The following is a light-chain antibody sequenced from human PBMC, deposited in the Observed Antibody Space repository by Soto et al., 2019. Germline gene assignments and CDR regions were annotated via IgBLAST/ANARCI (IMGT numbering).Light chain of an antibody. CDR2: EAS. V-gene: IGKV3-20*01. Sequence: EVVLTQSPATLSLSPGERATLSCSAIQSVNSRYIAWYQVEPGQAPRLLIYEASSRATGIPDRFSGGGSGTDFTLSISKVEPEDFAVYYCQQYGTSRHGTFGQGTRLEI. CDR3: QQYGTSRHGT. CDR1: QSVNSRY. J-gene: IGKJ5*01.